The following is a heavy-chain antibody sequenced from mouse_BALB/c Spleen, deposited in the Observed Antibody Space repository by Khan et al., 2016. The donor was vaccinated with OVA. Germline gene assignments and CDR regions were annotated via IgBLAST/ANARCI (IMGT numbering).Heavy chain of an antibody. Sequence: DVKLQESGPGLVKPSQSLSLTCTVTGYSITSGYGWNWIRQFPGNKLEWMGYISYSGSTNYNPSLKSRISITRDKSKNQLFLQLNSVPTEDTATYYCARTARIKYWGHGTTLTVSS. CDR1: GYSITSGYG. CDR2: ISYSGST. CDR3: ARTARIKY. V-gene: IGHV3-2*02. J-gene: IGHJ2*01. D-gene: IGHD1-2*01.